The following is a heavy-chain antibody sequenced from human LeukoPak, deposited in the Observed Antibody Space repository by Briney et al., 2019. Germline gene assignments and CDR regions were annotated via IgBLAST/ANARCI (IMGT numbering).Heavy chain of an antibody. Sequence: GGSLRLSCAASEFTFSSYSMNWVRQAPGKGLEWVSTISSSGTYIYYADSVKGRFTISRDNAKNSLYLQMNSLRAEDTAVYYGARGGGSSSSGDIDYWGQGTLVTVSS. CDR3: ARGGGSSSSGDIDY. J-gene: IGHJ4*02. D-gene: IGHD6-6*01. CDR2: ISSSGTYI. V-gene: IGHV3-21*01. CDR1: EFTFSSYS.